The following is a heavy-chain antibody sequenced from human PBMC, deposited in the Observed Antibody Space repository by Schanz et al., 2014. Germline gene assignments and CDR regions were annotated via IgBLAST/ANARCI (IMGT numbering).Heavy chain of an antibody. Sequence: VQLVESGGGLVKPGGSLRLSCAASGFTFSTYYMNWVRQAPGKGLEWVAVIRYDGRNKNFVESVKGRFTISRDNAKNSLYLQMNSLRAEDTALYYCAKDGIMVQGVIWERYFDSWGQGTLVTVSS. CDR2: IRYDGRNK. CDR3: AKDGIMVQGVIWERYFDS. CDR1: GFTFSTYY. V-gene: IGHV3-30*02. D-gene: IGHD3-10*01. J-gene: IGHJ4*02.